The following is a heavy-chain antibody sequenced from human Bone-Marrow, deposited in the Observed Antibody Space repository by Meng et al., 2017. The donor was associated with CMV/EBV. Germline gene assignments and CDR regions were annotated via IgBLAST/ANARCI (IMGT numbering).Heavy chain of an antibody. CDR2: ISAYNGNT. V-gene: IGHV1-18*01. Sequence: ISWVRQAPGQGLEWMGWISAYNGNTNYAQKLQGRVTMTTDTSTSTAYMELRSLRSDDTAVYYCARDRYDFWSGYPRKLYYYYYGMDVWGQGTTVTVSS. J-gene: IGHJ6*02. CDR3: ARDRYDFWSGYPRKLYYYYYGMDV. D-gene: IGHD3-3*01.